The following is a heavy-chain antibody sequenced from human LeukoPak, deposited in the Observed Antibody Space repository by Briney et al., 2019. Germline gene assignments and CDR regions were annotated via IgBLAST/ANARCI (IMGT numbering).Heavy chain of an antibody. CDR3: ASAVVSGWSLDYFDY. CDR2: IIPIFGTA. D-gene: IGHD6-19*01. CDR1: GGTFSSYA. V-gene: IGHV1-69*05. J-gene: IGHJ4*02. Sequence: SSVKVSRKASGGTFSSYAISWVRQAPGQGLEWMGGIIPIFGTANYAQKFQGRVTITTDESTSTAYMELSSLRSEDTAVYYCASAVVSGWSLDYFDYWGQGTLVTVSS.